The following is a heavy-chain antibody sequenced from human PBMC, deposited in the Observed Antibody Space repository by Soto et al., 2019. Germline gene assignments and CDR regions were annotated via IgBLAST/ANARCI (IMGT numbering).Heavy chain of an antibody. J-gene: IGHJ4*02. Sequence: GGALTLSCTASGFIFSSYGMHWVRQAPGKGLEWVAVISYDGSNKYYADSVKGRFTISRDNSKNTLYLQMNSLRAEDTAVYYCAKDSRAVVRTFDYWGQGALVTVSS. V-gene: IGHV3-30*18. CDR3: AKDSRAVVRTFDY. D-gene: IGHD1-7*01. CDR1: GFIFSSYG. CDR2: ISYDGSNK.